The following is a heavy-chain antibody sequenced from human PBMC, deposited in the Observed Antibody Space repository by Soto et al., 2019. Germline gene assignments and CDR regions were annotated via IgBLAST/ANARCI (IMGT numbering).Heavy chain of an antibody. J-gene: IGHJ6*02. CDR1: GGSFRGYY. CDR3: ARGSIDYGDYGYYYYGMDV. D-gene: IGHD4-17*01. Sequence: SETLCLTCAVYGGSFRGYYWRWIRQPPGKGLEWIGEINHSGSTNYNPSLKSRVTISVDTSKNQFSLKLSSVTAADTAVYYCARGSIDYGDYGYYYYGMDVWGQGTTVTVSS. CDR2: INHSGST. V-gene: IGHV4-34*01.